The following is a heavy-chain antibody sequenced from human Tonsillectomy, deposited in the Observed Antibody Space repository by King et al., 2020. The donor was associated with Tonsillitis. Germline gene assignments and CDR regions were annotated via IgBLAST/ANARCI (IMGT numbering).Heavy chain of an antibody. CDR3: ATGRGYSYDPFDY. CDR1: GFTFSSNA. Sequence: VQLVESGGGLVQPGGSLRLSCTASGFTFSSNAMSWVRQAPGKGLEWVSAISGNGAATYYADSVKGRFTISRDNSKNTLYMQMNSLRAEDTAVYYCATGRGYSYDPFDYWGQGTVVTVAS. J-gene: IGHJ4*02. V-gene: IGHV3-23*04. CDR2: ISGNGAAT. D-gene: IGHD5-18*01.